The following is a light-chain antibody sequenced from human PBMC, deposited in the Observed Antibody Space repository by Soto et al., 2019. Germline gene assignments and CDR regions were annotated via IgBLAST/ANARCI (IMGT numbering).Light chain of an antibody. CDR1: SGHSNYV. CDR2: LNSDGSH. CDR3: QTWDTGIRV. Sequence: QLVLTQSPSASASLGASVKLTCTLSSGHSNYVIAWHQQQPEKGPRYLMKLNSDGSHSKGDGIPDRFSGSSSGAERYLTISSLQSEDEADYYCQTWDTGIRVFGGGTTVTVL. J-gene: IGLJ2*01. V-gene: IGLV4-69*01.